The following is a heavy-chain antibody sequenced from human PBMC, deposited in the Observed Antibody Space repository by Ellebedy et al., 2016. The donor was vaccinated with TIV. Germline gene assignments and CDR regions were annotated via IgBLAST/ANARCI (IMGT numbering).Heavy chain of an antibody. J-gene: IGHJ5*02. Sequence: ASVKVSCKASGYTFTSYGISWVRQAPGQGLEWMGWISAYNGDTNYAQKFQGRVTMTTDTFTTTAYMELRSLTSDDTAFYYCARGFYEKFDPWGQGTLVTVSS. D-gene: IGHD2/OR15-2a*01. CDR1: GYTFTSYG. V-gene: IGHV1-18*01. CDR2: ISAYNGDT. CDR3: ARGFYEKFDP.